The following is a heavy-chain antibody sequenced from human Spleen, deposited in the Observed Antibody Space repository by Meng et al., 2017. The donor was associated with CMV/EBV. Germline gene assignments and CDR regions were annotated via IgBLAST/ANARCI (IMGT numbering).Heavy chain of an antibody. Sequence: GGSLRLSCVGSGFTFSNYWMTWVRQAPGKGLEWVANIRQDGSDKYYVDYLRGRFTVSRDNAKNSLYLQMDSLRVEDTAVYYCARDDRYYYYYGLDVWGQGTTVTVSS. V-gene: IGHV3-7*01. CDR1: GFTFSNYW. CDR2: IRQDGSDK. J-gene: IGHJ6*02. CDR3: ARDDRYYYYYGLDV.